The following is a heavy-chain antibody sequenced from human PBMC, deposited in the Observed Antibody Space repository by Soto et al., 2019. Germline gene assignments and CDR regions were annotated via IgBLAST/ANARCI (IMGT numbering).Heavy chain of an antibody. V-gene: IGHV3-30*03. J-gene: IGHJ4*02. D-gene: IGHD2-15*01. CDR2: ISYDGDNI. CDR3: ASGIAATQDPHFDY. Sequence: PGGSLRLSCAASGFTFSSYGMHWVRQAPDKGLEWVAVISYDGDNIKYADSVKGRFTISRDNSKNTLYLQMSSLRTDDTAVYYCASGIAATQDPHFDYWGQGA. CDR1: GFTFSSYG.